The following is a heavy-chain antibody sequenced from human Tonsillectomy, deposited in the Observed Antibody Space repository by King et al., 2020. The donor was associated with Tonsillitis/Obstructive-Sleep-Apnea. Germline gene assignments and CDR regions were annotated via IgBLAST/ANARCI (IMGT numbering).Heavy chain of an antibody. D-gene: IGHD5-18*01. J-gene: IGHJ4*02. CDR3: ARGPRGYSYGSVDY. Sequence: QLVQSGAEVKKPGASVKVSCKASGYTFTDYYMHWVRQAPGQGLEWMGWINPNSGGTDSAQKFRGRVTMTRDTSISTAYMELSSLTSDDTAVYYCARGPRGYSYGSVDYWGPGTLVTVSS. CDR1: GYTFTDYY. CDR2: INPNSGGT. V-gene: IGHV1-2*02.